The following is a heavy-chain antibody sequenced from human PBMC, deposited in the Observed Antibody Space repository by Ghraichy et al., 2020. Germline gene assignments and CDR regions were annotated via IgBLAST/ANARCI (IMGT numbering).Heavy chain of an antibody. CDR1: GFTFSNYW. CDR2: IKEDGSVK. J-gene: IGHJ4*02. Sequence: SCAPSGFTFSNYWMSWVRQAPGKGLEWVGHIKEDGSVKNYVDSVKGRFSISRDNAKNSVDLRMNSLTAEDTAVYYCARAGTMAPETLDYWGQGTLVTVSS. D-gene: IGHD3-10*01. CDR3: ARAGTMAPETLDY. V-gene: IGHV3-7*01.